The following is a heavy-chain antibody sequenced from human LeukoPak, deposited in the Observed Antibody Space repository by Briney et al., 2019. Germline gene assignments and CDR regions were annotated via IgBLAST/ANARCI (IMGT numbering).Heavy chain of an antibody. J-gene: IGHJ5*02. Sequence: GASVKVSCKASGYTFTGYYMHWVRQAPGQGLEWMGWINPNSGGTNYAQKLQGRVTMTTDTSTSTAYMELRSLRSDDTAVYYCARVRIYGSGSYSWFDPWGQGTLVTVSS. V-gene: IGHV1-2*02. CDR3: ARVRIYGSGSYSWFDP. D-gene: IGHD3-10*01. CDR2: INPNSGGT. CDR1: GYTFTGYY.